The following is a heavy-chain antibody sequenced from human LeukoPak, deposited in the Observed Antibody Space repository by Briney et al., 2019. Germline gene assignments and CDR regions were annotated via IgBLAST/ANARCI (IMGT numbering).Heavy chain of an antibody. CDR1: GGSISSSSYY. D-gene: IGHD5-18*01. CDR2: VYYSGST. J-gene: IGHJ6*02. V-gene: IGHV4-39*01. Sequence: SETLSLTCTVSGGSISSSSYYWGWVRQPPGKGLEWIGAVYYSGSTNYSPSLKSRVTLPVDTSKNQFSLKLRSVTAADTAVYYCARAIPPPTALVRFYYYYGMDVWGQGTTVTVSS. CDR3: ARAIPPPTALVRFYYYYGMDV.